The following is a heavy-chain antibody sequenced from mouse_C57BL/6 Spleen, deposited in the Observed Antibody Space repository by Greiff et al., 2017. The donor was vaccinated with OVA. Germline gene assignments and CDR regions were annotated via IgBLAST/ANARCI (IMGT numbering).Heavy chain of an antibody. J-gene: IGHJ2*01. CDR2: IHPNSGST. CDR1: GYTFTSYW. V-gene: IGHV1-64*01. D-gene: IGHD2-4*01. Sequence: QVQLKESGAELVKPGASVKLSCKASGYTFTSYWMHWVKQRPGQGLEWIGMIHPNSGSTNYNEKFKSKATLTVDKSSSTAYMQLSSLTSEDSAVYYCARNDLDYFDYWGQGTTLTVSS. CDR3: ARNDLDYFDY.